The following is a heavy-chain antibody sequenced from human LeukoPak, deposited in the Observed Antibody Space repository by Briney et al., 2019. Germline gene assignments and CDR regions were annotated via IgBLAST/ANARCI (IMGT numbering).Heavy chain of an antibody. CDR3: ARSFRDRDPYYFDY. J-gene: IGHJ4*02. D-gene: IGHD5-24*01. CDR2: IYYSGST. V-gene: IGHV4-59*13. CDR1: GGSISSYY. Sequence: SKTLSLTCTVSGGSISSYYWSWIRQPPGKGLEWIGYIYYSGSTNYNPSLKSRVTISVDTSKNQFSLKLSSVTAADTAVYYCARSFRDRDPYYFDYWGQGTLVTVSS.